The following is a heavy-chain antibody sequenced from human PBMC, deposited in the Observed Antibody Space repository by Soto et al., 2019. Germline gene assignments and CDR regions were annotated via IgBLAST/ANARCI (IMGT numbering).Heavy chain of an antibody. V-gene: IGHV4-31*03. D-gene: IGHD3-3*01. J-gene: IGHJ6*02. CDR2: IYYSGST. CDR3: ARANSWTPRYYYYGMDV. CDR1: GGSISSGGYY. Sequence: SETLSLTCTVSGGSISSGGYYWSWIRQHPGKGLEWIGYIYYSGSTYYNPSLKSRVTISVDTSKNQFSLKLSSVTAADTAVYYCARANSWTPRYYYYGMDVWGQGTTVTVSS.